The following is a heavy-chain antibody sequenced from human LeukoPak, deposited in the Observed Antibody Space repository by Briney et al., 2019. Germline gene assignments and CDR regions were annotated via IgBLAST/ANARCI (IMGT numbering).Heavy chain of an antibody. CDR2: TYYRSKWYN. CDR1: GDSVSSNSAA. CDR3: ARAVDLDILTGYPLPSFDY. D-gene: IGHD3-9*01. V-gene: IGHV6-1*01. Sequence: SQTLSLTCAISGDSVSSNSAAWNWIRQSPSRGLEWPGRTYYRSKWYNDYAVSVKSRITINPDTSKNQFSLQLNSVTPEDTAVYYCARAVDLDILTGYPLPSFDYWGQGTLVTVSS. J-gene: IGHJ4*02.